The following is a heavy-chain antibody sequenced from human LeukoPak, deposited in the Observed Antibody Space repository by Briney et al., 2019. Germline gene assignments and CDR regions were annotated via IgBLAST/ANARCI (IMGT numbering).Heavy chain of an antibody. CDR2: ISSSSSYI. V-gene: IGHV3-21*01. J-gene: IGHJ4*02. Sequence: PGGSLRLSCVASGFTFSSYWMHWVRQAPGKGLEWVSSISSSSSYIYYADSVKGRFTISRDNAKNSLYLQMNSLRAEDTAVYYCARDLRGRGADFDYWGQGTLVTVSS. CDR1: GFTFSSYW. CDR3: ARDLRGRGADFDY. D-gene: IGHD3-16*01.